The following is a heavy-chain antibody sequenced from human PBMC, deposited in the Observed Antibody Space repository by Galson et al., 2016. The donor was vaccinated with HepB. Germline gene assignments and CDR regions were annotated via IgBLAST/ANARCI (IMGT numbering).Heavy chain of an antibody. J-gene: IGHJ5*02. D-gene: IGHD3-22*01. V-gene: IGHV1-2*02. CDR1: GNTFTGHY. CDR2: INPKSGDT. CDR3: ARETGGRYYDSSGYYNYYSCFDA. Sequence: SVKVSCKASGNTFTGHYMHWVRQAPGQGLEWMGWINPKSGDTNYAQTFQGRVTMTRDTSISKAYMELRRLTTDDTAVYYCARETGGRYYDSSGYYNYYSCFDAWAQGTLVTVPA.